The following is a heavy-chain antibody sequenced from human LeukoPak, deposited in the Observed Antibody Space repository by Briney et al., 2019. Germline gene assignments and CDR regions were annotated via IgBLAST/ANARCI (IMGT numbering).Heavy chain of an antibody. V-gene: IGHV1-3*01. Sequence: ASVKVSCKASGYTFTSYAMHWVRQAPAQRLEWMGWINAGNGNTKYSQKFQGRVTITRDTSASTAYMELSSLRSEDTAVYYCARGVAGRSWFDPWGQGTLVIVSS. CDR1: GYTFTSYA. D-gene: IGHD6-19*01. CDR2: INAGNGNT. J-gene: IGHJ5*02. CDR3: ARGVAGRSWFDP.